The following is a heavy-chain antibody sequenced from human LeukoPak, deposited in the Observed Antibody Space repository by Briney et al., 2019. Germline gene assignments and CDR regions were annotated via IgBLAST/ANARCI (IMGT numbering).Heavy chain of an antibody. D-gene: IGHD4-17*01. CDR3: ARRPDYGDYSAGVDY. J-gene: IGHJ4*02. Sequence: GGSLRLSCAASGFTFSSYSMNWVRQAPGKGLEWVSSISSSSSYIYYADSVEGRFTISRDNAKNSLYLQMNSLRAEDTAVYYCARRPDYGDYSAGVDYWGQGTLVTVSS. CDR1: GFTFSSYS. CDR2: ISSSSSYI. V-gene: IGHV3-21*01.